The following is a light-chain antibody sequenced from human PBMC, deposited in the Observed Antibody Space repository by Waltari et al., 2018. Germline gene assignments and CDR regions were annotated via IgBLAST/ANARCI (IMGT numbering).Light chain of an antibody. CDR3: QQFDNLVYT. V-gene: IGKV1-33*01. J-gene: IGKJ2*01. CDR1: HDISNY. CDR2: DAS. Sequence: DIQMTQSPSSLSASVGDRVTITCQASHDISNYLNWYQQKPGKAPKLLIYDASNLETGVPSRFSGSGSGPDFSFTISSLQPEDIATYYCQQFDNLVYTFGQGTKLEIK.